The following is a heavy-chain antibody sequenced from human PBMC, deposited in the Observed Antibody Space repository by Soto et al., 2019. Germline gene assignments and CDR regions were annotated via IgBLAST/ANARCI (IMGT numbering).Heavy chain of an antibody. V-gene: IGHV4-39*01. D-gene: IGHD6-19*01. CDR2: IYYSGST. CDR1: GGSISSSSFH. CDR3: ARRERAAGTDWWFDP. J-gene: IGHJ5*02. Sequence: QLQLQESGPGLVKPSETLSLTCTVSGGSISSSSFHWGWIRQPPGKGLEWIGSIYYSGSTYYSPALTGRVPLSVAPSKSQFSLKLSSVTAADTAVYYCARRERAAGTDWWFDPWGQGTLVTVSS.